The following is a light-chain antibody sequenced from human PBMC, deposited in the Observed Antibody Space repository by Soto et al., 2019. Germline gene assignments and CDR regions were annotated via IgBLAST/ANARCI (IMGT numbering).Light chain of an antibody. CDR2: EGT. Sequence: QSALTQPASVSGSPGQSIAISCTGTSRDVGSYNLVSWYHQHPGKAPKVMIYEGTKRPSGVSDRFSGSKSGNTASLTISGLQADYEADYYCCSYAGSSTYVFGTGTKLTVL. CDR3: CSYAGSSTYV. J-gene: IGLJ1*01. V-gene: IGLV2-23*01. CDR1: SRDVGSYNL.